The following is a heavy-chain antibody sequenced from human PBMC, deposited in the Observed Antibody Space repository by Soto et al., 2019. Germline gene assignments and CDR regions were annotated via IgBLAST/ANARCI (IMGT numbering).Heavy chain of an antibody. D-gene: IGHD5-18*01. J-gene: IGHJ4*02. Sequence: GSLRLSCAASVFTVSNNYINWVRQAPGKGLEWVSIIYSGGSTYYADSVKGRFTISRDNSKNTLYLQMTSLRAEDTAVYYCASLDTARIQIAGYWGQGIQVTVSS. V-gene: IGHV3-66*01. CDR2: IYSGGST. CDR3: ASLDTARIQIAGY. CDR1: VFTVSNNY.